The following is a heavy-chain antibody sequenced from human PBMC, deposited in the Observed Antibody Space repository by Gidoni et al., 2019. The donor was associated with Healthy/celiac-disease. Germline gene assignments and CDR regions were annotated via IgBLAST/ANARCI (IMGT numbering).Heavy chain of an antibody. CDR2: INSDGSST. CDR3: ARDFGGYRDLGFDY. J-gene: IGHJ4*02. Sequence: EVQLVESGGGLVQPGGSMRLSCEASGFTFSSYWMPWVRQAPGMGRVGVSRINSDGSSTSYADSLKGRFTISRDNAKNTLYLQMNSLRAEDTAVYYCARDFGGYRDLGFDYWGQGTLVTVSS. CDR1: GFTFSSYW. V-gene: IGHV3-74*01. D-gene: IGHD5-12*01.